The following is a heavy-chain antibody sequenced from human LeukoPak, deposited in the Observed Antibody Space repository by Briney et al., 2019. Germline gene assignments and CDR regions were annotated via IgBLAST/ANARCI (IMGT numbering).Heavy chain of an antibody. D-gene: IGHD3-10*01. CDR1: GYSFRSYW. CDR3: ARFGGARLYGSPHFDY. Sequence: GESLKISCKGSGYSFRSYWIGWLRQVPGKGLEWLGIIYPDNSDTRYSPSFQGQVTISADKSISTAYLQWSSLKASDTAMYYCARFGGARLYGSPHFDYWGQGTLVTVSS. V-gene: IGHV5-51*01. J-gene: IGHJ4*02. CDR2: IYPDNSDT.